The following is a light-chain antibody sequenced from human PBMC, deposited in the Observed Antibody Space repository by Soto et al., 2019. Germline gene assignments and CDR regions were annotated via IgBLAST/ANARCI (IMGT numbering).Light chain of an antibody. Sequence: QSVLTQPPSVSGAPGQRVTISCTGSSSNIGAHYRVHWYRQLPGTAPKVLIYATSNRPSGVPDRFSGSKSGASASLAITGLHADDEADYYCQSYDRSLSGYVFGTGTKLTVL. V-gene: IGLV1-40*01. CDR3: QSYDRSLSGYV. CDR2: ATS. CDR1: SSNIGAHYR. J-gene: IGLJ1*01.